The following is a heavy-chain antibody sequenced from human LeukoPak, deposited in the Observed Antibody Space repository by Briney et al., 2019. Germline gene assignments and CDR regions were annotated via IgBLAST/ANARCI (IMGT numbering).Heavy chain of an antibody. CDR3: ARGLVGDSSGYYDPLFDY. CDR2: IYYSGST. CDR1: GGSISSGDYY. D-gene: IGHD3-22*01. J-gene: IGHJ4*02. Sequence: SETLSLTCTVSGGSISSGDYYWSWIRQPPGKGLEWIGYIYYSGSTYYNPSLKSRVTISVDTSKNQFSLKLSSVTAADTAVYYCARGLVGDSSGYYDPLFDYWGQGTLVTVSS. V-gene: IGHV4-30-4*01.